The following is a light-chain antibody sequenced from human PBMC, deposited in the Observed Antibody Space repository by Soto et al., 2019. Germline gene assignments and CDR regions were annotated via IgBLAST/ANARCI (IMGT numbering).Light chain of an antibody. CDR2: VTSDGSH. CDR1: SGHSDYA. V-gene: IGLV4-69*01. Sequence: QSVLTQSPSASASPGASVKLTCTLSSGHSDYAIAWLQQQPEKGPRYLMKVTSDGSHTKGDGIPDRFSGSSSGADRYLTISSLRSDDEADYYCQAWGTGGVFGGGTKLTVL. CDR3: QAWGTGGV. J-gene: IGLJ3*02.